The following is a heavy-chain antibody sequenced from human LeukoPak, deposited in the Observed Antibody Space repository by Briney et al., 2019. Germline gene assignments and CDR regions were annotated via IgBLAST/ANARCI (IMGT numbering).Heavy chain of an antibody. Sequence: GGSLRLSCAASGFTFSSYWMSWVRQAPGKGLEWVANIKQDGSEKYYVDSVKGRVTISRDNSKNTLYLQMNSLRAEGTAVYYCAKERGGNLYYMDVWGKGTTVTVSS. CDR1: GFTFSSYW. CDR3: AKERGGNLYYMDV. D-gene: IGHD4-23*01. J-gene: IGHJ6*03. V-gene: IGHV3-7*03. CDR2: IKQDGSEK.